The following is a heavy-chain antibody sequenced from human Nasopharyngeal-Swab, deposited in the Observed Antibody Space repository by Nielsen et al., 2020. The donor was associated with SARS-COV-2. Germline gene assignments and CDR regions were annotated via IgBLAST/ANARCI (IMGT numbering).Heavy chain of an antibody. Sequence: GGSLRLSCAASGFTFSNAWMSWVRQAPGKGLEWVGRIKSKTDGGTTDYAAPVKGRFTISRDDSKNTLYLQMNRLKTEDTAVYYCTTDTLSPYCSGGSCYPGWFDPWGQGTLVTVSS. CDR3: TTDTLSPYCSGGSCYPGWFDP. V-gene: IGHV3-15*01. J-gene: IGHJ5*02. CDR2: IKSKTDGGTT. D-gene: IGHD2-15*01. CDR1: GFTFSNAW.